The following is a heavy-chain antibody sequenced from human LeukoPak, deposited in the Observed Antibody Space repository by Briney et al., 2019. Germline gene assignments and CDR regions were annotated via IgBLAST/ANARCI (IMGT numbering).Heavy chain of an antibody. Sequence: GRSLRLSCAASGFTFSSYGMHWVRQAPGKGLEWVAVIRYDGSNKYYADSVKGRFTISRDNSKNTLYLQMNSLRAEDTAVYYCARDGNYDILTGYYPDFDYWGQGTLVTVSS. D-gene: IGHD3-9*01. J-gene: IGHJ4*02. CDR3: ARDGNYDILTGYYPDFDY. CDR1: GFTFSSYG. V-gene: IGHV3-33*01. CDR2: IRYDGSNK.